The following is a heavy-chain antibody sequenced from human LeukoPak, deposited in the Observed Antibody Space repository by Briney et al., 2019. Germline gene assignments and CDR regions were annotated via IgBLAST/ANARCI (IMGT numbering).Heavy chain of an antibody. CDR3: ARGTGLSLFDY. J-gene: IGHJ4*02. Sequence: GGSLRLSCAASGFTFSSYGMHWVRQAPGKGLEWVAVISYDGSNKYYADSVKGRFTISRDNSKNTPYLQMNSLRAEDTAVYYCARGTGLSLFDYWGQGTLVTVSS. CDR2: ISYDGSNK. CDR1: GFTFSSYG. D-gene: IGHD1-14*01. V-gene: IGHV3-30*03.